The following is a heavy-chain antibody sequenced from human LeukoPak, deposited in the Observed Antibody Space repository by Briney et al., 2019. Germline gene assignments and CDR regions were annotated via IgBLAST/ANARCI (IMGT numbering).Heavy chain of an antibody. CDR3: AKALTRATGLDY. D-gene: IGHD5-24*01. Sequence: GRSLRLSCAASGFTFDDYAMHWVRQAPGKGLEWVSGISWNSGSIGYADSVKGRFTISRDNAKNSLYLQMNSLRAEDTALYYCAKALTRATGLDYWGQGTLVTVSS. CDR2: ISWNSGSI. V-gene: IGHV3-9*01. CDR1: GFTFDDYA. J-gene: IGHJ4*02.